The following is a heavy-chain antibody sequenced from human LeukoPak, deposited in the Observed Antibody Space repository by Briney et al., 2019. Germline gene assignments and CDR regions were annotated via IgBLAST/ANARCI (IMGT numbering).Heavy chain of an antibody. Sequence: GGSLRLSCAASGFTFSSYRMNWVRQAPGKGLEWASSISSSSSYIYYADSVKGRFTISRDNAKNSLYLQMNSLRAEDTAVYYCARPSVGYSSGWYKVWGQGTLVTVSP. V-gene: IGHV3-21*01. CDR2: ISSSSSYI. J-gene: IGHJ4*02. D-gene: IGHD6-19*01. CDR1: GFTFSSYR. CDR3: ARPSVGYSSGWYKV.